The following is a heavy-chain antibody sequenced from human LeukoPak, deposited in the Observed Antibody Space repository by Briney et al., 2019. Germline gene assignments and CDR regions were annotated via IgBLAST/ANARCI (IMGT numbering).Heavy chain of an antibody. V-gene: IGHV3-30*02. CDR3: AKDLSPAAGTHYYYGMDV. D-gene: IGHD6-13*01. CDR1: GFTFSSYG. Sequence: GGSLRLSCAASGFTFSSYGMHWVRQAPGKGLEWVAFIRYDGSNKYYADSVKGRFTISRDNSKNMLYLQMNSLRAEDTAVYYCAKDLSPAAGTHYYYGMDVWGQGTTVTVSS. J-gene: IGHJ6*02. CDR2: IRYDGSNK.